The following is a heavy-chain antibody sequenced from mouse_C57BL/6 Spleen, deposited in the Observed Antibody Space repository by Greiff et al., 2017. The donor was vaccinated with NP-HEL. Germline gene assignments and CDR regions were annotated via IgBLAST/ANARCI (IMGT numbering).Heavy chain of an antibody. J-gene: IGHJ3*01. Sequence: VQLKESGPELVKPGASVKIPCKASGYTFTDYNMDWVKQSHGKSLEWIGDINPNNGGTIYNQKFKGKATLTVDKSSSTAYMELRSLTSEDTAVYYCARSLSLTPLAYWGQGTLVTVSA. CDR3: ARSLSLTPLAY. D-gene: IGHD4-1*01. CDR2: INPNNGGT. V-gene: IGHV1-18*01. CDR1: GYTFTDYN.